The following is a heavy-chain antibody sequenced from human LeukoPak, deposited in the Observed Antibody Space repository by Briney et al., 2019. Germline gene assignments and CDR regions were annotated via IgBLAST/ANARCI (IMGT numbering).Heavy chain of an antibody. J-gene: IGHJ4*02. CDR3: ARDLYLSRYSGYDWGYFDY. Sequence: PGGSLRLSCAASGFTFSSYAMHWVRQAPGKGLEWVAVISYDGSNKYYADSVKGRFTISRDNAKNSLYLQMNSLRDEDTAVYYCARDLYLSRYSGYDWGYFDYWGQGTLVTVSS. CDR1: GFTFSSYA. V-gene: IGHV3-30-3*01. CDR2: ISYDGSNK. D-gene: IGHD5-12*01.